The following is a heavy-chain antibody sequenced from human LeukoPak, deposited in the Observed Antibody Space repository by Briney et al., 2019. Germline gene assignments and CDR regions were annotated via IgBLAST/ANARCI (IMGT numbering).Heavy chain of an antibody. V-gene: IGHV4-30-2*02. D-gene: IGHD3-22*01. CDR2: IYHSGST. Sequence: SETLSLTCAVSGGSISSGGYSWSWIRQPPGKGLEWIGYIYHSGSTYYNPSLKSRVTISVDRSKNQFSLKLSSVTAADTAVYYCARSNYRDSSGEFDYWGQGTLVTVSS. J-gene: IGHJ4*02. CDR3: ARSNYRDSSGEFDY. CDR1: GGSISSGGYS.